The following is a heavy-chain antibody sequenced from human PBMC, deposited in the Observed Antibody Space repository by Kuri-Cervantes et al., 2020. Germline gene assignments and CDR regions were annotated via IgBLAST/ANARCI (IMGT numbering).Heavy chain of an antibody. D-gene: IGHD5-12*01. J-gene: IGHJ6*02. CDR2: SNAGNGNT. V-gene: IGHV1-3*02. Sequence: ASVKVSCKASGYTFTSYAMHWVRRAPGQRLEWMGWSNAGNGNTKYSQEFQGRVTITRDTSASTAYMELSSLRSEDMAVYYCARAMVAAILYGMDVWGQGTTVTVSS. CDR3: ARAMVAAILYGMDV. CDR1: GYTFTSYA.